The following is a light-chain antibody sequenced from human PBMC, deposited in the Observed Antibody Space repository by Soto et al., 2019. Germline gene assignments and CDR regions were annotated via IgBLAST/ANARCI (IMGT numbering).Light chain of an antibody. V-gene: IGLV1-40*01. CDR1: SSNIGAGYD. CDR3: QSFDSSLSGWL. CDR2: GDT. J-gene: IGLJ3*02. Sequence: QSVLTQPPSVSGAPGQRVTISCTGSSSNIGAGYDVHWYQQLPGTDPKLLISGDTNRPSGVPDRFSGSKSGTSASLAITGLRADDEADYYCQSFDSSLSGWLFGGGTKLTVL.